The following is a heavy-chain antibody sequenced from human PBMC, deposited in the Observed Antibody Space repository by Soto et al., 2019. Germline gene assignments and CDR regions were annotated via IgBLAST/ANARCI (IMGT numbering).Heavy chain of an antibody. CDR3: ARGKTRYFDY. J-gene: IGHJ4*02. D-gene: IGHD2-15*01. Sequence: QVQLQESGPGLVKPSQTLSLTCTVSGGSISRTDYYWSGIRQVPGKGLEWIGYIYNTGSTYYNPSFIYRVTIAIDTPKGLVSLKLSSLTAADTAVYYCARGKTRYFDYWGRGTRVTVSS. CDR1: GGSISRTDYY. V-gene: IGHV4-30-4*01. CDR2: IYNTGST.